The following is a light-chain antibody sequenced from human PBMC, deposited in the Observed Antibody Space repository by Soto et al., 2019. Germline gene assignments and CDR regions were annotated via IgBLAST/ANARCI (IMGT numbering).Light chain of an antibody. CDR1: RSNIGTNT. V-gene: IGLV1-44*01. Sequence: QSVLTQSPSASGTPGQRVTISCSGSRSNIGTNTLNWYRQFPGTAPKLLIYDNDQRPSGVPDRFSGSKSGTSASLAISGLQSEDEADYYCAAWDDSLNGPLFGGGTKVTVL. CDR2: DND. J-gene: IGLJ3*02. CDR3: AAWDDSLNGPL.